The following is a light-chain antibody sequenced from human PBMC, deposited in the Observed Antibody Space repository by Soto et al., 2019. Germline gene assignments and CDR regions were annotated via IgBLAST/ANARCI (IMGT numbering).Light chain of an antibody. V-gene: IGLV6-57*01. CDR1: SGSIASNY. J-gene: IGLJ3*02. CDR2: EDN. Sequence: NFMLTQPHSVSESPGKTVIISCTRSSGSIASNYVQWYQQRPGSSPTTVIYEDNQRPSGVPDRFSGSIDSSSNSASLTSPGLETEDESDYLCQSYDATNQVFGGGTKLTVL. CDR3: QSYDATNQV.